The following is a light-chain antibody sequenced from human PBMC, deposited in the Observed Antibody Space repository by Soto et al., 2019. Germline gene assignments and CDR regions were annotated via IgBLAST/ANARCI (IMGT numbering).Light chain of an antibody. Sequence: DIQMTQSPSSLSASVGDRVTITCRAGQTISTYLNWYQQKPGKAPNLLIYAASSLQSGVPSRFSGSGSGTDFTLTISSLQPEDFATYYCQQTFSSLWTFGRGTKVEIK. V-gene: IGKV1-39*01. CDR2: AAS. CDR1: QTISTY. CDR3: QQTFSSLWT. J-gene: IGKJ1*01.